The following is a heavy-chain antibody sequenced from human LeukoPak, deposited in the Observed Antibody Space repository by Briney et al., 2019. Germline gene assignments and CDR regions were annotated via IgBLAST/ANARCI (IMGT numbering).Heavy chain of an antibody. CDR2: ISGSSNTI. CDR3: AKGGELAHFYYYGMDV. CDR1: GFTLSSYS. D-gene: IGHD1-1*01. Sequence: GGSLRLSCAASGFTLSSYSMTWVRQAPGKGLEWVSYISGSSNTINYADSVKGRFTISRDNAKNSLYLQMNSLRDEDTAVYYCAKGGELAHFYYYGMDVWGQGTTVTVSS. V-gene: IGHV3-48*02. J-gene: IGHJ6*02.